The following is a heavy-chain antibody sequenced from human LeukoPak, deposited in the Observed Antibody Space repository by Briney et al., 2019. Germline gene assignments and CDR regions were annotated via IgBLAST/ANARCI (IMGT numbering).Heavy chain of an antibody. D-gene: IGHD3-10*01. CDR3: ARAMVRGVNNYYYCMDV. V-gene: IGHV3-30-3*01. CDR2: ISYDGSNK. Sequence: GGSLRLSCAASGFTFSSYAMHWVRQAPGKGLEWVAVISYDGSNKFYADSVKGRFPISRDNSKNTLYLQMNSLRAEDTAVYYCARAMVRGVNNYYYCMDVWGQGTTVTVSS. J-gene: IGHJ6*02. CDR1: GFTFSSYA.